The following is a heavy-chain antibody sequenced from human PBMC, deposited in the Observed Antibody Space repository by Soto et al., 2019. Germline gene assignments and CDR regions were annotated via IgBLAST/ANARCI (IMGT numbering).Heavy chain of an antibody. CDR2: ISYDGTNK. V-gene: IGHV3-30*18. CDR1: GFTFSTYG. Sequence: QVQLVESGGGVVPPGTSLRLSCAASGFTFSTYGMHWVRQTPGKGLEWVALISYDGTNKYYADSVKGRFTISRDNSKNTLYLQMNSLSAEDTAVYYCPKDLQAYGDYDYYCYGLDVWGQGTTVSVSS. CDR3: PKDLQAYGDYDYYCYGLDV. J-gene: IGHJ6*02. D-gene: IGHD4-17*01.